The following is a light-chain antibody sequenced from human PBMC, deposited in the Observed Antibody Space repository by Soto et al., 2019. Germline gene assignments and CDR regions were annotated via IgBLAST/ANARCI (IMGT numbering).Light chain of an antibody. V-gene: IGKV1-8*01. CDR3: QQYYSYPPT. CDR2: AAS. Sequence: AIRMTQSPSSLSASTGDRVTITCRASQGISSYLAWYQQKPGKAPKLLIYAASTLQSGVPSRFSGSGSGTDFTLTISCLQSEDFATYYCQQYYSYPPTFGQGNKGDIK. CDR1: QGISSY. J-gene: IGKJ1*01.